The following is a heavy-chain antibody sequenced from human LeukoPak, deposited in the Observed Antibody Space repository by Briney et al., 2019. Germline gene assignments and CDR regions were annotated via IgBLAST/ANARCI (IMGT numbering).Heavy chain of an antibody. Sequence: PSETLSLTCTVSGGSISSSSYYWGWIRQPPGKGLEWIGSIYYSGSTYYNPSLKSRVTISVDKSKNQFSLKLSSVTAADTAVYYCARENKMATIPVGAFDIWGQGTMVTVSS. V-gene: IGHV4-39*07. D-gene: IGHD5-24*01. CDR1: GGSISSSSYY. J-gene: IGHJ3*02. CDR3: ARENKMATIPVGAFDI. CDR2: IYYSGST.